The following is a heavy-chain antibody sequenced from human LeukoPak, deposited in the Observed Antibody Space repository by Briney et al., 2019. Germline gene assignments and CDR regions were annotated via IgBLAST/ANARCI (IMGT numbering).Heavy chain of an antibody. CDR1: GGSISPYF. Sequence: SETLSLTCTVSGGSISPYFWSWIRQPPGKGLEWIGYIYYSGSTNYNPSLKSRVTISVDTSKNQFSRKLSSVPAADTAVYYCARRQTFFDYWGQGTLVTVSS. CDR2: IYYSGST. CDR3: ARRQTFFDY. V-gene: IGHV4-59*08. J-gene: IGHJ4*02.